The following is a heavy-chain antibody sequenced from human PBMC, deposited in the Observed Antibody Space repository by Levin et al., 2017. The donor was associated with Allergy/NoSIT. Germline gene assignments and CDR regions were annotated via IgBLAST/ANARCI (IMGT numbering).Heavy chain of an antibody. CDR1: GGSVSSGFYY. D-gene: IGHD1-26*01. Sequence: SQTLSLTCTVSGGSVSSGFYYWSWIRQPPGKGLEWIGYIYYSGSTNYIPSLKSRLTISVDTSKNQFSLRLNSVTAADTAVYYCAAENSGSYEIDYWGQGTLVTVSS. CDR3: AAENSGSYEIDY. V-gene: IGHV4-61*01. J-gene: IGHJ4*02. CDR2: IYYSGST.